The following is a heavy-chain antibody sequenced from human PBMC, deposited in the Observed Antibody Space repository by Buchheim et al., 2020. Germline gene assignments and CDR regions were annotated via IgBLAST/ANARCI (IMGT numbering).Heavy chain of an antibody. CDR2: TRNKANSYTT. J-gene: IGHJ6*02. D-gene: IGHD2-21*02. CDR1: GFTFSDHY. CDR3: ARAGGDHYYYYGMDV. V-gene: IGHV3-72*01. Sequence: EVQLVESGGGLVQPGGSLRLSCAASGFTFSDHYMDWVRQAPGKGLEWVGRTRNKANSYTTEYAASVKGRFTISRDDSKNSLYLQMNSLKTEDTAVYYCARAGGDHYYYYGMDVWGQGTT.